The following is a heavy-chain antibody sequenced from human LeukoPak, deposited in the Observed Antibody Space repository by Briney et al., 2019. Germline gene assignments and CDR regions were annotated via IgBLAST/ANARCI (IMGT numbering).Heavy chain of an antibody. V-gene: IGHV3-15*01. CDR2: IKSKTDGETT. CDR3: TTDLGTYYHGSQRLIPIDY. Sequence: GGSLRLSCVDSGFTFTNAWMSWVRQAPGKGLEWIGRIKSKTDGETTNYAEPVRGRFTISRNDSKSAVYLQMNSLKIEDTAVYYCTTDLGTYYHGSQRLIPIDYWGQGTLVTVSS. D-gene: IGHD3-10*01. J-gene: IGHJ4*02. CDR1: GFTFTNAW.